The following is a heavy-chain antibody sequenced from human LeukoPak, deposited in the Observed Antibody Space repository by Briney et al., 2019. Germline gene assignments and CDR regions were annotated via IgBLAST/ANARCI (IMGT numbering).Heavy chain of an antibody. D-gene: IGHD6-19*01. CDR1: GFTFSSYA. CDR3: ARDYRSIAVAGVDY. V-gene: IGHV3-30*04. Sequence: GGSLRLSCAASGFTFSSYAVHWVRQAPGKGLEWVAVISYDGSNKYYADSVKGRFTISRDNSKNTLYLQMNSLRAEDTAVYYCARDYRSIAVAGVDYWGQGTLVTVSS. CDR2: ISYDGSNK. J-gene: IGHJ4*02.